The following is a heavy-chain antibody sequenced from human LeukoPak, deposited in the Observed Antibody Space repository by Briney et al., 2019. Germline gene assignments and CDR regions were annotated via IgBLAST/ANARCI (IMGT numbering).Heavy chain of an antibody. Sequence: SVKVSCKASGGTFSSYAISWVRQAPGQGLEWMGRIIPIFGTANYAQKFQGRVTITTDESTSAAYMELSSLRSEDTAVYYCAVSRADSSGYYSDYWGQGTLVTVSS. CDR1: GGTFSSYA. CDR2: IIPIFGTA. V-gene: IGHV1-69*05. D-gene: IGHD3-22*01. J-gene: IGHJ4*02. CDR3: AVSRADSSGYYSDY.